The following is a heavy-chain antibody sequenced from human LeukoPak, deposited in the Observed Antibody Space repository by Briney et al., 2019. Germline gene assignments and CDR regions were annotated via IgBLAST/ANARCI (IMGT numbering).Heavy chain of an antibody. D-gene: IGHD3-22*01. CDR2: IRYDGSNK. J-gene: IGHJ3*02. Sequence: GGSLRLSCAASGFTFSSYGMHWVRQAPGKGLEWVAFIRYDGSNKYYADSVKGRFTISRDNSKNTLYLQMNSLRAEDTAVYYCANIILRGSGYYYPRPIDIWGQGTMVTVSS. V-gene: IGHV3-30*02. CDR1: GFTFSSYG. CDR3: ANIILRGSGYYYPRPIDI.